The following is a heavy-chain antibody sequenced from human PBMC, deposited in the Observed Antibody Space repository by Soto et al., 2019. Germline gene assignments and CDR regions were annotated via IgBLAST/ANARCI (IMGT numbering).Heavy chain of an antibody. V-gene: IGHV4-34*01. CDR2: INHSGIT. Sequence: SETLSLTCTVSGGSFSGYFWTWIRQPPGKGLEWLAEINHSGITNYNPSVESRVSMSVDTSKNQFSLKLSSVTAADTAVYYCARTRSSKRLRFLEWSSRRYGMDVWGQGTTVTVSS. J-gene: IGHJ6*02. CDR1: GGSFSGYF. D-gene: IGHD3-3*01. CDR3: ARTRSSKRLRFLEWSSRRYGMDV.